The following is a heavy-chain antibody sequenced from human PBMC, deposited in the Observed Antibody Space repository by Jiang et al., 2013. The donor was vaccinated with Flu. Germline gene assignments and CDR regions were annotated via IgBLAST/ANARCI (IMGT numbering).Heavy chain of an antibody. J-gene: IGHJ4*02. CDR2: INHSGST. CDR1: GGSFSGYY. CDR3: ARHRRAIYGGNSGLDY. Sequence: LLKPSETLSLTCAVYGGSFSGYYWSWIRQPPGKGLEWIGEINHSGSTNYNPSLKSRVTISVDTSKNQFSLKLSSVTAADTAVYYCARHRRAIYGGNSGLDYWGQGTLVTVSS. V-gene: IGHV4-34*01. D-gene: IGHD4-23*01.